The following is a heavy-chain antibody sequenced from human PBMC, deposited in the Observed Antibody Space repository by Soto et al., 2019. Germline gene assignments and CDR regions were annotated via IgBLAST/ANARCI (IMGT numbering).Heavy chain of an antibody. V-gene: IGHV4-59*01. Sequence: ETLSLTCTVSGGSISSNYWTWIRQPPGKGLEWIGYVYNSGSTNYNPSLKSRVTTSEDTSKSQFSLKVNSMTAADTAVYYCARYRREAVAGYTLDNWGQGILVTVSS. J-gene: IGHJ4*02. CDR3: ARYRREAVAGYTLDN. CDR1: GGSISSNY. CDR2: VYNSGST. D-gene: IGHD6-13*01.